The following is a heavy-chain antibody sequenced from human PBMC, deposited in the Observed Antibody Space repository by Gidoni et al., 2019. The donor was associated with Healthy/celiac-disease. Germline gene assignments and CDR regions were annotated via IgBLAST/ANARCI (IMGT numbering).Heavy chain of an antibody. Sequence: QLQLQESGPGLVKPSETLSLTCTVSGGSISSSSYYWGWIRQPPGKGLEWIGSIYYSGSTYYNPSLKSRVTISVDTSKNQFSLKLSSVTAADTAVYYCARRGSGWYLGFDYWGQGTLVTVSS. J-gene: IGHJ4*02. CDR3: ARRGSGWYLGFDY. D-gene: IGHD6-19*01. CDR2: IYYSGST. V-gene: IGHV4-39*01. CDR1: GGSISSSSYY.